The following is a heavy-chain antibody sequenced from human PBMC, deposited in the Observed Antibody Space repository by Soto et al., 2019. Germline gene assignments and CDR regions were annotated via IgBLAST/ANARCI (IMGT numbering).Heavy chain of an antibody. CDR3: AKSADLASPTDY. V-gene: IGHV3-9*01. J-gene: IGHJ4*02. D-gene: IGHD3-3*01. CDR2: ISWNSGRK. Sequence: EVQLVESGGYLVQPGRSLRLSCAASGFTFDDYAMHWVRQAPGKGLEWVSGISWNSGRKDYADSVKGRFTISRDNAKNSLYLQLNNLRADDTALYYCAKSADLASPTDYWGQGTLVTVSS. CDR1: GFTFDDYA.